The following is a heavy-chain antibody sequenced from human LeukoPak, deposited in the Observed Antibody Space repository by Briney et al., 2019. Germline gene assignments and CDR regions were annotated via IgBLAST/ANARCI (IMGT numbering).Heavy chain of an antibody. J-gene: IGHJ4*02. CDR3: ARDRFGGSGSYWTDY. CDR1: GGSISSHY. V-gene: IGHV4-59*11. Sequence: PSESLSLTCTVSGGSISSHYWSWIRQPPGKGLEWIGYIYYTGSTNYNPSLKSRVTISIDTSKNQFSLRLSSVTAADTAVYYCARDRFGGSGSYWTDYWGQGTLVTVSS. CDR2: IYYTGST. D-gene: IGHD1-26*01.